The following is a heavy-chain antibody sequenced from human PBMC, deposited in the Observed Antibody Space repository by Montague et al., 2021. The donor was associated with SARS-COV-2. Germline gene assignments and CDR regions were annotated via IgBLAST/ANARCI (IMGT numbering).Heavy chain of an antibody. V-gene: IGHV4-31*03. J-gene: IGHJ5*02. D-gene: IGHD6-13*01. CDR2: SYYSGSN. Sequence: TLSLTCTVSRGSISSGGNYWSWIRQPPVKVLGWIGYSYYSGSNYYNPSLNSRVNISVYTSKNQFSLKLGSVTAADTAVYYCARGRRYSSTWYGEFDPWGQGTQVTVSS. CDR3: ARGRRYSSTWYGEFDP. CDR1: RGSISSGGNY.